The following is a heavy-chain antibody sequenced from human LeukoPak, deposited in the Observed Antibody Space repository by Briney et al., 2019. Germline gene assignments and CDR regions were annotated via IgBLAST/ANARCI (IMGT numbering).Heavy chain of an antibody. CDR1: GFTFSSYG. Sequence: GGSLRLSCAASGFTFSSYGMHWVRQAPGKGLEWVAVISYDGSNKYYADSVKGRFTISRANSKNTLYLQMNSLRAEDTAVYYCAKDRGHSSSWYYFDYWGQGTLVTVSS. V-gene: IGHV3-30*18. J-gene: IGHJ4*02. CDR2: ISYDGSNK. CDR3: AKDRGHSSSWYYFDY. D-gene: IGHD6-13*01.